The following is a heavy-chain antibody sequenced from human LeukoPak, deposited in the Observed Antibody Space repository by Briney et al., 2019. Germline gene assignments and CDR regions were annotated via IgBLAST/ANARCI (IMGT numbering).Heavy chain of an antibody. CDR3: ARDGKQQLVLQGVNNWFDP. D-gene: IGHD6-13*01. Sequence: ASVKVSCKASGYTFTGYYMHWVRQAPGQGLEWMGWINPNSGGTNYAQKFQGRVTMTRDTSISTAYMELSRLRSDDTAVYYCARDGKQQLVLQGVNNWFDPWGQGTLVTVSS. J-gene: IGHJ5*02. CDR1: GYTFTGYY. CDR2: INPNSGGT. V-gene: IGHV1-2*02.